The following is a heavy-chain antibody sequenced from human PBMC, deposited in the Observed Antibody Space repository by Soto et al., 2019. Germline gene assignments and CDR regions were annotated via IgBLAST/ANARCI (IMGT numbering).Heavy chain of an antibody. Sequence: ESLKIACQGSGYSFASYWIGWGRQMPGKDLEWMGIIYPGDSDTRYGPSFQGQVTISADKSLRTAYLQWTSLKASHTALYHCARTRSSTLRFYCAGMDVWGPGPPVTVSS. J-gene: IGHJ6*02. CDR1: GYSFASYW. CDR3: ARTRSSTLRFYCAGMDV. D-gene: IGHD6-6*01. V-gene: IGHV5-51*01. CDR2: IYPGDSDT.